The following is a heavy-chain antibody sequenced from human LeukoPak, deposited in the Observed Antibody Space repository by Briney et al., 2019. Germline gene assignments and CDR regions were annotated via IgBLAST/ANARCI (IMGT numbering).Heavy chain of an antibody. CDR2: IFGSGGST. V-gene: IGHV3-23*01. Sequence: GGSLRLSCAASGFTVSSNYMSWVRQAPGKGLEWVSGIFGSGGSTHYADSVKGRFTISRDNSKNTVYLQMNSLRAEDTAVYYCAKTTTGYSSGRFPGWPVDYWGQGTLVTVSS. CDR3: AKTTTGYSSGRFPGWPVDY. D-gene: IGHD6-19*01. J-gene: IGHJ4*02. CDR1: GFTVSSNY.